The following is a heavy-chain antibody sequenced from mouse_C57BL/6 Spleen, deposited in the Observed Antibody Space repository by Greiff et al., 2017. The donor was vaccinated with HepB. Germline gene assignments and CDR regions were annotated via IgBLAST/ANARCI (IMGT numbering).Heavy chain of an antibody. CDR1: GYTFTSYW. Sequence: VQLQQPGAELVKPGASVKLSCKASGYTFTSYWMHWVKQRPGQGLEWIGMIHPNSGSTNYNEKFKSKATLTVDKSSSTAYMQLSSLTSEDSAVYYCARKGYDWFAYWGQGTLVTVSA. J-gene: IGHJ3*01. V-gene: IGHV1-64*01. CDR3: ARKGYDWFAY. D-gene: IGHD2-2*01. CDR2: IHPNSGST.